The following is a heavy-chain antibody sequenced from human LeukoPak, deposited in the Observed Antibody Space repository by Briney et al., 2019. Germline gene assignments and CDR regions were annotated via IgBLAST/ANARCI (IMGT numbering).Heavy chain of an antibody. Sequence: PGGSLRLSCAASGFTFSSYSMNWVRQAPGKGLEWGSYISGSSSTIYYADSVKGRFSISRDNAKNTLYLQMNSLRVEDTAVYYCARGRPHGNDYWGQGTLVTVSS. CDR3: ARGRPHGNDY. CDR1: GFTFSSYS. V-gene: IGHV3-48*04. CDR2: ISGSSSTI. J-gene: IGHJ4*02. D-gene: IGHD4-23*01.